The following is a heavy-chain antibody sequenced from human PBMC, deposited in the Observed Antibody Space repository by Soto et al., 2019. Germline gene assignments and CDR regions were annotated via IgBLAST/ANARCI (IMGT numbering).Heavy chain of an antibody. D-gene: IGHD6-13*01. V-gene: IGHV1-69*01. Sequence: QVQLVQSGAEVKKPGSSVKVSCKASGGTFSSYAISWVRQAPGQGLEWMGGVIPIFGTANYAQKFQGRVTITADESTSTAYMELSSLRSEDTAVYYCARECIAAAGYYYYYGMDVWGQGTTVTVSS. CDR2: VIPIFGTA. CDR1: GGTFSSYA. J-gene: IGHJ6*02. CDR3: ARECIAAAGYYYYYGMDV.